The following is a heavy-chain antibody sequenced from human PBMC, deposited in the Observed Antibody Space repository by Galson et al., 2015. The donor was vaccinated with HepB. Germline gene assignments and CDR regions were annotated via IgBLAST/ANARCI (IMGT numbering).Heavy chain of an antibody. D-gene: IGHD2-21*02. J-gene: IGHJ4*02. V-gene: IGHV3-64D*06. Sequence: SLRLSCAASGFTFNNSALHCVRQAPGKGLEYVSGISSNGGSTYYADSVKGRFTISRDNSKNKLYLQMSSLRADDTAVYYCVKDWAYCGGNCYSYFDYWGQGTLVTVSS. CDR3: VKDWAYCGGNCYSYFDY. CDR1: GFTFNNSA. CDR2: ISSNGGST.